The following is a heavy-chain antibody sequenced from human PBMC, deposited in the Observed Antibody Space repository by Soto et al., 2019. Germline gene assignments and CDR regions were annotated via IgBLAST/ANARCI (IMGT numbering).Heavy chain of an antibody. CDR2: IIPIVGIE. Sequence: QVQLVQSGAEVNKPGSSVKVSCEASGGTFSSYTISWVRQAPGQGLEWMGRIIPIVGIENYAQKFKGRFQITADKSKSPAYRQLRSLRSEETAVYYCWRSVCEVLGTVAAFDIWGYVTLVTVSS. CDR3: WRSVCEVLGTVAAFDI. J-gene: IGHJ3*02. CDR1: GGTFSSYT. D-gene: IGHD7-27*01. V-gene: IGHV1-69*02.